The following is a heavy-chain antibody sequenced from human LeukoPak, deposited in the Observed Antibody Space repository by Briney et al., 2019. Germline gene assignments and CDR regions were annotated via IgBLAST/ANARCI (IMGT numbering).Heavy chain of an antibody. CDR2: ISGSGGST. J-gene: IGHJ3*02. CDR3: AREIHYGDYRTPGVGAFDI. D-gene: IGHD4-17*01. Sequence: PGGTLRLSCAASGFTFSSYGMSWVRQAPGKGLEWVSAISGSGGSTYYADSVKGRFTISRDNAKNSLYLQMNSLRAEDTAVYYCAREIHYGDYRTPGVGAFDIWGQGTMVTVSS. CDR1: GFTFSSYG. V-gene: IGHV3-23*01.